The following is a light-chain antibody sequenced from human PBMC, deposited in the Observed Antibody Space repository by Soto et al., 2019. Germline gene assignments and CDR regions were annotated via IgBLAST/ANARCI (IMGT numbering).Light chain of an antibody. CDR3: QQYNHYSGLT. CDR1: QSIRGY. Sequence: DIQMTQSPSSLPASVGDRVTVTCRASQSIRGYLNWYQQKPGKAPKLLIYDASSLESGVPSRFSGSGSGTEFTLTISSLQPDDFATYYCQQYNHYSGLTFGGGTKVDIK. V-gene: IGKV1-5*01. CDR2: DAS. J-gene: IGKJ4*01.